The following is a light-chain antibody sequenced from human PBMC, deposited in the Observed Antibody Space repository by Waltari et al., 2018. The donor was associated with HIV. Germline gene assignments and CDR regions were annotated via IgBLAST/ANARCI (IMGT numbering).Light chain of an antibody. V-gene: IGKV3-20*01. J-gene: IGKJ1*01. CDR1: EAIKRTY. Sequence: EIVLTQSPGTLSSSPGERATLSCVTSEAIKRTYLRWYQQKDGQAPRLLIYGATNRAPGIPDRFSGSGSGTEFNLTINGLETEDFVVYYCHQYGSSFWTFGQGTKVEVK. CDR2: GAT. CDR3: HQYGSSFWT.